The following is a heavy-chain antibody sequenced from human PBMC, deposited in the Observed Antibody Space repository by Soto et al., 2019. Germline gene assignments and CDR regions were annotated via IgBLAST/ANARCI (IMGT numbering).Heavy chain of an antibody. CDR2: IRGSGGST. V-gene: IGHV3-23*01. CDR3: AVAPYSSSSYYYYGMDV. J-gene: IGHJ6*02. D-gene: IGHD6-6*01. CDR1: RFTFSSYA. Sequence: PGGSLRLSCAASRFTFSSYAMSWVRQAPGKGLGWVSAIRGSGGSTYYGDSVKGQFTISRDNSKNTLYLQMNSLRAGDTAVYYCAVAPYSSSSYYYYGMDVWGQGTTVTVSS.